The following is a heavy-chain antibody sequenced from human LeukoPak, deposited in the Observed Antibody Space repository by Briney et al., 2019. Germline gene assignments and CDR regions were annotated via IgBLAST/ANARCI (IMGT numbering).Heavy chain of an antibody. CDR3: ARVGASYDGLIDY. CDR1: GYTFINSA. CDR2: ISPYNGYT. D-gene: IGHD1-26*01. V-gene: IGHV1-18*01. J-gene: IGHJ4*02. Sequence: GASVKVSCKASGYTFINSAIGWVRQAPGQGLEWMGWISPYNGYTKYAESLQGRVTMTTDTSTSTAYMELRSLRSDGTAMYYCARVGASYDGLIDYWGQGTRVTVSS.